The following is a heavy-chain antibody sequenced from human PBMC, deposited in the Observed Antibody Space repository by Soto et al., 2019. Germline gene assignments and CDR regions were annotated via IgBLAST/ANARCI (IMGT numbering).Heavy chain of an antibody. CDR2: IDPSDSYT. Sequence: GESLKISCKGSGYSFTSYWISWVRQMPGKGLEWMGRIDPSDSYTNYSPSFQGHVTISADKSISTAYLQWSSLKASDTAMYYCARLDVVVVAATPRNIYYYYGMDVWGQGTTVTSP. J-gene: IGHJ6*02. CDR3: ARLDVVVVAATPRNIYYYYGMDV. CDR1: GYSFTSYW. V-gene: IGHV5-10-1*01. D-gene: IGHD2-15*01.